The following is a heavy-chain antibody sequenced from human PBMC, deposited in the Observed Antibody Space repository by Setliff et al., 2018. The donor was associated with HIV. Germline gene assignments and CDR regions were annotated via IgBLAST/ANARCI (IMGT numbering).Heavy chain of an antibody. J-gene: IGHJ4*02. Sequence: TSETLSLTCSVSGVSINRTDHYWGWIRQSPGKRLEWIGSVSQSGSTYYNPSLKSRITISVDRSKNLFSLKLNSVTAADTAVYYCARHGTWNSQRFHFDYWGQGTPVTVSS. V-gene: IGHV4-39*01. D-gene: IGHD1-7*01. CDR3: ARHGTWNSQRFHFDY. CDR1: GVSINRTDHY. CDR2: VSQSGST.